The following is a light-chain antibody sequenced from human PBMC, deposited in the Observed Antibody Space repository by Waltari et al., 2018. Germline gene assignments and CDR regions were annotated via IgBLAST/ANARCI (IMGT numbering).Light chain of an antibody. CDR1: NSNSGSNP. CDR2: YNN. J-gene: IGLJ3*02. CDR3: EAWDDSLNGQV. V-gene: IGLV1-44*01. Sequence: HSVMTQPPSASGTPGQRVTISCSGRNSNSGSNPVNGYQQLSGAAPKLLIYYNNQRPSGVPDLFSGSKSGTSASLAISGLQSEDEADYYCEAWDDSLNGQVFGGGTKLTVL.